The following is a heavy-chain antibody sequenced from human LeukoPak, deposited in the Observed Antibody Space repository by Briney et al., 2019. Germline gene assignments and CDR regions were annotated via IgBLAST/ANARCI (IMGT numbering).Heavy chain of an antibody. V-gene: IGHV4-34*01. J-gene: IGHJ4*02. CDR1: GGSFSDYY. D-gene: IGHD6-25*01. CDR2: INHGGST. Sequence: SETLSLTCAVSGGSFSDYYWSWIRQPPGKGLEWIGEINHGGSTNYNPSLKSRVTISLDTPNNQFSLKLTSVTAADTAVYYCATTSSSRYNYFDYWGLGTLLTVSS. CDR3: ATTSSSRYNYFDY.